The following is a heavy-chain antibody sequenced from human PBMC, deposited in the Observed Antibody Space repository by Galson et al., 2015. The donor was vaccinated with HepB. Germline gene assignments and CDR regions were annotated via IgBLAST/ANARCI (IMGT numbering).Heavy chain of an antibody. D-gene: IGHD6-6*01. V-gene: IGHV4-31*03. CDR3: ARVAKPNLAPYSSSSMVAFDI. Sequence: TLSLTCTVSGGSISSGGYYWSWIRQHPGKGLEWIGYIYYSGSTYYNPSLKSRVTISVDTSKNQFSLNLSSVTAADTAVYYCARVAKPNLAPYSSSSMVAFDIWGQGTMVTVSS. CDR2: IYYSGST. CDR1: GGSISSGGYY. J-gene: IGHJ3*02.